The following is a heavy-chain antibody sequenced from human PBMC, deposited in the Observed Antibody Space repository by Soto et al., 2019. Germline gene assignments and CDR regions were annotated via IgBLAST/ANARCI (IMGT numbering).Heavy chain of an antibody. CDR1: GYTFTSYD. Sequence: QVQLVQSGAEVKKPGASVKVSCKASGYTFTSYDINWVRQATGQGLEWMGWMNPNSGNTAYAQKFQGRVTMTRNTSICRGDMGLSRLRSEVTAVYYCVGGGRMIGIYGGQGTLSTV. CDR3: VGGGRMIGIY. V-gene: IGHV1-8*01. J-gene: IGHJ4*02. CDR2: MNPNSGNT. D-gene: IGHD2-21*01.